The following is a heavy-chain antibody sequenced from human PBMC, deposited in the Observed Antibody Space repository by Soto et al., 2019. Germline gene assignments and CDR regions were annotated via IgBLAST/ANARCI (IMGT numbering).Heavy chain of an antibody. J-gene: IGHJ3*02. D-gene: IGHD3-16*02. V-gene: IGHV3-23*01. CDR1: GFTFSSYA. Sequence: GGSLRLSCAASGFTFSSYAMSWVRQAPGKGLEWVSAISGSGGSTYYADSVKGRFTISRDNSKNTLYLQMNSLRAEDTAVYYCARAITFGGVIVMFAFDIWGQGTMVTVSS. CDR2: ISGSGGST. CDR3: ARAITFGGVIVMFAFDI.